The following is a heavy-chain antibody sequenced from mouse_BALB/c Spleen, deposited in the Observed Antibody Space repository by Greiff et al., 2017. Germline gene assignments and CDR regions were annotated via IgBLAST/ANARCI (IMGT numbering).Heavy chain of an antibody. V-gene: IGHV1-14*01. CDR3: ARGSSGYDYAMDY. CDR2: INPYNDGT. D-gene: IGHD3-1*01. J-gene: IGHJ4*01. Sequence: VQLKQSGPELVKPGASVKMSCKASGYTFTSYVMHWVKQKPGQGLEWIGYINPYNDGTKYNEKFKGKATLTSDKSSSTAYMELSSLTSEDSAVYYCARGSSGYDYAMDYWGQGTSVTVSS. CDR1: GYTFTSYV.